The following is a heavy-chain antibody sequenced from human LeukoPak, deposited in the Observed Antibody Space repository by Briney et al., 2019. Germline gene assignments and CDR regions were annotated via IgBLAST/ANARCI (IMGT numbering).Heavy chain of an antibody. CDR1: GFTFSDYY. Sequence: GGSLRLSCAASGFTFSDYYMSWIRQAPGKGLEWVSYISSSGSTIYYADSVKGRFTISRDNSKNTLYLQMNSQRAEDTAVYYCAREYQLLPLARGIAEGPFDYWGQGTLVTVSS. J-gene: IGHJ4*02. V-gene: IGHV3-11*04. CDR3: AREYQLLPLARGIAEGPFDY. D-gene: IGHD2-2*01. CDR2: ISSSGSTI.